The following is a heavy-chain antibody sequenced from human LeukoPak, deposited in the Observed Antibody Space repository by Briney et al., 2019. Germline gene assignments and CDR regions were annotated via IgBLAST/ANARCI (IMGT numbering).Heavy chain of an antibody. V-gene: IGHV4-59*01. CDR2: IYYSGST. CDR1: GGSISSYY. Sequence: SETLSLTCTVSGGSISSYYWSWIRQPPGKGLEWIGYIYYSGSTNYNPSLKSRVTISVDTSKNQFSLKLSSVTAADTAVYYCARIKGDGYYFDYWGQGTLVTVSS. D-gene: IGHD5-24*01. J-gene: IGHJ4*02. CDR3: ARIKGDGYYFDY.